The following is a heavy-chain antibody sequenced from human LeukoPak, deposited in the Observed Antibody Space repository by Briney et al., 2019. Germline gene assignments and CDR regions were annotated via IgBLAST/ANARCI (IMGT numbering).Heavy chain of an antibody. D-gene: IGHD3-22*01. J-gene: IGHJ4*02. V-gene: IGHV3-9*03. CDR3: AKSSGYYFYYFDY. CDR2: ISWNSGSI. CDR1: GFTFDDYA. Sequence: GGSLRLSCAASGFTFDDYAMHWVRQAPGKGLEWVSGISWNSGSIGYADSVKGRFTISRDKAKNSLYLQMNSLKAEDMALYYCAKSSGYYFYYFDYWGQGTLVTVSS.